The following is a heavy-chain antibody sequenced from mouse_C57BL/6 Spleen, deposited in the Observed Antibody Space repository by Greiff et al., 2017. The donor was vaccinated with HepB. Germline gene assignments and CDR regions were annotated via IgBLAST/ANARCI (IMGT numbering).Heavy chain of an antibody. V-gene: IGHV5-4*01. D-gene: IGHD1-1*01. J-gene: IGHJ2*01. CDR3: AVKSSLDY. CDR1: GFTFSSYA. Sequence: DVQLVESGGGLVKPGGSLKLSCAASGFTFSSYAMSWVRQTPEKRLEWVATISDGGSYTYYPDNVKGRFTISRDNAKNNLYLQMSHLKSEDTAMYYCAVKSSLDYWGQGTTLTVSS. CDR2: ISDGGSYT.